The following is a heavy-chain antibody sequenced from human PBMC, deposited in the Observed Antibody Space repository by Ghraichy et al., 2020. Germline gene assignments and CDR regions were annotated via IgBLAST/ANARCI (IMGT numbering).Heavy chain of an antibody. CDR1: GGSFSGYY. Sequence: ESLNISCAVYGGSFSGYYWSWIRQPPGKGLEWIGEINHSGSTNYNPSLKSRVTISVDTSKNQFSLKLSSVTAADTAVYYCARSRDSSGWYYRHGYWFDPWGQGTLVTVSS. CDR3: ARSRDSSGWYYRHGYWFDP. CDR2: INHSGST. J-gene: IGHJ5*02. V-gene: IGHV4-34*01. D-gene: IGHD6-19*01.